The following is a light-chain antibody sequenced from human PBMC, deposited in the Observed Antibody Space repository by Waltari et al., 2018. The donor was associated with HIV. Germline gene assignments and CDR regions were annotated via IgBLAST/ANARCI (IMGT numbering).Light chain of an antibody. J-gene: IGLJ3*02. V-gene: IGLV2-14*03. CDR2: SVS. CDR1: RGDIGDYNY. CDR3: SSYTSNNTWV. Sequence: QSALTQPASVPGSLGQPITNSCTGTRGDIGDYNYVPWYQQHPGEVPKVLIFSVSNRPSGVSSRFSVSKAGNTASLTLSGLQAEDEADYYCSSYTSNNTWVFGGGTKLTVL.